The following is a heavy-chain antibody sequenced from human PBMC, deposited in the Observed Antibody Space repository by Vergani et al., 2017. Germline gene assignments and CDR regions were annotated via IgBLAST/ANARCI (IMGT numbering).Heavy chain of an antibody. Sequence: QLQLKESGPGLVKPSETLSLTCDVSGGSVTSTSYHWAWIRLPPGKGLEWIGSLYNPGKTYYNSSLESRLSLSVDTSTNQFFMRLNSVTAADTAVYYCTRYWAGVAANNWFDPWGQGTLVTVSS. D-gene: IGHD2-15*01. CDR1: GGSVTSTSYH. CDR2: LYNPGKT. J-gene: IGHJ5*02. CDR3: TRYWAGVAANNWFDP. V-gene: IGHV4-39*01.